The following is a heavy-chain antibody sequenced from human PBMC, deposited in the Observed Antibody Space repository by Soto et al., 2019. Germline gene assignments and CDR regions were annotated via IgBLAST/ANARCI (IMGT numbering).Heavy chain of an antibody. CDR3: TTNRIVVVPAAHNYYGSGSYYNPSGYFDY. V-gene: IGHV3-15*01. D-gene: IGHD3-10*01. CDR2: IKSKTDGGTT. CDR1: GFTFSNAW. Sequence: GGSLRLSCAASGFTFSNAWMSWVRQAPGKGLEWVGRIKSKTDGGTTDYAAPVKGRFTISRDDSKNTLYLQMNSLKTEDTAVYYCTTNRIVVVPAAHNYYGSGSYYNPSGYFDYWGQGT. J-gene: IGHJ4*02.